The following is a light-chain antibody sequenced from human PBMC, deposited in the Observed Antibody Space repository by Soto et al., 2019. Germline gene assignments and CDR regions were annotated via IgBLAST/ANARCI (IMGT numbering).Light chain of an antibody. CDR1: SSDVGSYNL. CDR3: CSYAGSSTNVV. Sequence: QSALTQPASVSGSPGQSITISCTGISSDVGSYNLVSWYQQHPRKAPKLMIYEGSKRPSGVSNRFSGSNSGNTASLTISGLQAEDEADYYCCSYAGSSTNVVFGGGTKLTVL. V-gene: IGLV2-23*01. J-gene: IGLJ2*01. CDR2: EGS.